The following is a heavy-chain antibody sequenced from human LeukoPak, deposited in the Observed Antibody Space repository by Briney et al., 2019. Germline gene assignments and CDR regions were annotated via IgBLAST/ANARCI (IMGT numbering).Heavy chain of an antibody. J-gene: IGHJ1*01. CDR3: AQKAPYSPEYSQH. CDR1: GGSITSYY. V-gene: IGHV4-59*01. D-gene: IGHD2-15*01. Sequence: SETLSLTCTVSGGSITSYYWTWIRQPPGKGPEWIGYIYHSGTTNYNPSLKSRVSISVDKSKNQFSLKLSSVTTADTAVYYCAQKAPYSPEYSQHWGQGTLVTVSS. CDR2: IYHSGTT.